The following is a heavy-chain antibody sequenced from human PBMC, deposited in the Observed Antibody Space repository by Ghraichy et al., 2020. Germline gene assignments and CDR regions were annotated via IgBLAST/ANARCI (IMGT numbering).Heavy chain of an antibody. J-gene: IGHJ4*02. Sequence: ESLNISCTVPGGSISSYYWSWIRQPPGKGLEWIGYIYYSGSTNYNPSLKSRVTISVDTSKNQFSLKLSSVTAADTAVYYCARGGGHYYDSSGYYNWGQGTLVTVSS. V-gene: IGHV4-59*01. CDR3: ARGGGHYYDSSGYYN. CDR2: IYYSGST. D-gene: IGHD3-22*01. CDR1: GGSISSYY.